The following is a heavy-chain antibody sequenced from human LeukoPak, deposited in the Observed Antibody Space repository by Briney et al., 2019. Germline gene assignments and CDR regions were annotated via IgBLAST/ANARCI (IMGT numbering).Heavy chain of an antibody. CDR3: ATGTSVSFDH. CDR1: GFSFSSYE. Sequence: PGGSLRLSCAASGFSFSSYEMNWVRQAPGKGLEWVSVIYSGGTTYYADSVKGRFTISRDNSKNTLYLQVNSLRAEDTAVYYCATGTSVSFDHWGQGTLVTVSS. CDR2: IYSGGTT. V-gene: IGHV3-66*01. J-gene: IGHJ4*02. D-gene: IGHD1-14*01.